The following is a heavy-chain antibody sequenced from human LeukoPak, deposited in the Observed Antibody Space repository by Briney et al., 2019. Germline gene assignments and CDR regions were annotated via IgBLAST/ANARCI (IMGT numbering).Heavy chain of an antibody. V-gene: IGHV1-69*13. CDR3: ASTSRAIVGATGGDY. Sequence: SVKVSCKASGGTFSSYAISWVRQAPGQGLEWMGGIIPIFGTANYAQKFQGRVAITADESTSTAYMELSSLRSEDTAVYYCASTSRAIVGATGGDYWGQGTLVTVSS. CDR2: IIPIFGTA. J-gene: IGHJ4*02. D-gene: IGHD1-26*01. CDR1: GGTFSSYA.